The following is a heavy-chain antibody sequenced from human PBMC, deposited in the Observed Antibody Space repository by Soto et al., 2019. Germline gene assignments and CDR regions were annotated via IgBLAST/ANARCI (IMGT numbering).Heavy chain of an antibody. D-gene: IGHD6-19*01. Sequence: SETLSLTCTVSGGSISSGDYYWSWIRQPPGKGLEWIAYVYYTGGSYYNPSLKSRATISVDTSKNQFSLKVSSVTATDTAVYYCSRDYRSGYDNWGQGILVTVSS. V-gene: IGHV4-30-4*01. J-gene: IGHJ4*02. CDR3: SRDYRSGYDN. CDR2: VYYTGGS. CDR1: GGSISSGDYY.